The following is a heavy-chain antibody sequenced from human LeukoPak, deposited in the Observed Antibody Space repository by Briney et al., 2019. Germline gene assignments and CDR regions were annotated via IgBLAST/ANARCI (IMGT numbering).Heavy chain of an antibody. V-gene: IGHV3-21*01. D-gene: IGHD1-26*01. Sequence: GGSLRLSCAASGFTFSSYSMNWVRQAPGKGLEWVSSISSSSGYAYYADSVKGRFTISRDNAKSSLSLQMNSLRAEDTAVYYCSRDGSGVVGATPPYYFDYWGQGTLVTVSS. CDR3: SRDGSGVVGATPPYYFDY. CDR1: GFTFSSYS. CDR2: ISSSSGYA. J-gene: IGHJ4*02.